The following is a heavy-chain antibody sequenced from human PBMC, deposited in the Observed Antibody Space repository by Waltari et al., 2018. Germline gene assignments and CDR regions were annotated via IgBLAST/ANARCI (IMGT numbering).Heavy chain of an antibody. CDR2: IIPIFGTA. CDR3: ARRITIFGVPSLNYMDV. CDR1: GGTFSSYA. V-gene: IGHV1-69*14. J-gene: IGHJ6*03. D-gene: IGHD3-3*01. Sequence: QVQLVQSGAEVKKPGSSVKVSCKASGGTFSSYAISWVRQAPGQGLEWMGGIIPIFGTANYAQKFQGRVTITADKSTSTAYMELSSLRSEDTAVYYCARRITIFGVPSLNYMDVWGKGTTVTVSS.